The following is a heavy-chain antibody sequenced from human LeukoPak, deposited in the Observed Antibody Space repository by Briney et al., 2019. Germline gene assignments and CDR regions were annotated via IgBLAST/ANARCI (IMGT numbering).Heavy chain of an antibody. D-gene: IGHD3-16*01. CDR3: ARDFIRGSYDVAFDI. CDR1: GFTFRTYG. Sequence: GGSLRLSCAASGFTFRTYGMHWVRQAPGKGLEWAAVIWYDGSNKYYADSVKGRFTISRDNSKNTLYLQMNSLRAEDTAVYYCARDFIRGSYDVAFDIWGQGTVVTVSS. CDR2: IWYDGSNK. V-gene: IGHV3-33*01. J-gene: IGHJ3*02.